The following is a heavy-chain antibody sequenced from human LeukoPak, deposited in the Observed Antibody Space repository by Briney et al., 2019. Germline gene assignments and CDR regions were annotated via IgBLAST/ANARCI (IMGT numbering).Heavy chain of an antibody. Sequence: HPGGSLRLSCAASGFTFSSYAMHWVRQAPGKGLEWVAVISYDGSNKYYADSVKGRFTISRDNSKNTLYLQMNSLRAEDTAVYYCASANTGYCSSTSCYALDYWGQGTLVTVPS. D-gene: IGHD2-2*01. CDR3: ASANTGYCSSTSCYALDY. CDR1: GFTFSSYA. CDR2: ISYDGSNK. V-gene: IGHV3-30-3*01. J-gene: IGHJ4*02.